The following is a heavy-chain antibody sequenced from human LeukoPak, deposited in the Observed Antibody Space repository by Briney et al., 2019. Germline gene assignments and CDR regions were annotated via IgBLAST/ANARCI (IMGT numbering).Heavy chain of an antibody. J-gene: IGHJ5*02. CDR3: ARHRTIFGVVIIWFDP. CDR1: GGSISSSSYY. CDR2: TYDSGST. Sequence: PSETLSLTCTVSGGSISSSSYYWGWIRQPPGKGLERIGSTYDSGSTYYNPSLKSRVTISVDTSENQFSLKLSSVTAADTAVYYCARHRTIFGVVIIWFDPWGQGTLVTVSS. V-gene: IGHV4-39*01. D-gene: IGHD3-3*01.